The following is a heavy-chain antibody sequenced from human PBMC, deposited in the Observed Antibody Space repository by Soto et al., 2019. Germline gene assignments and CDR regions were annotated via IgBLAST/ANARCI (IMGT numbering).Heavy chain of an antibody. CDR1: GYTFTSYA. J-gene: IGHJ4*02. Sequence: QVQLVQSGAEVKKPGASVKVSCKASGYTFTSYAMHWVRQAPGQRLEWMGWINAGNGNTKYSQKFQGRVTITRDTSASTAYTELSSLRSDETAVYYWARDLGVRAASHYWGPGTLGTVSS. V-gene: IGHV1-3*01. CDR3: ARDLGVRAASHY. D-gene: IGHD2-21*01. CDR2: INAGNGNT.